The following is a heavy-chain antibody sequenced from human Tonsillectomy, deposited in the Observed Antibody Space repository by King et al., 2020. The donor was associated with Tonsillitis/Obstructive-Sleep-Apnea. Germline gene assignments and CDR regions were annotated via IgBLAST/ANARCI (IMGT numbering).Heavy chain of an antibody. Sequence: VQLVESGADVKKPGASVKVSCKASGYTFTDYYMHWVRQAPGQGLEWMGWINPNSGGTDSAQKFRGRVNMTRDTSISTAYMELSSLTSDDTAVYYCARGPRGYSYGSFYYWGQGTLVTVAS. CDR1: GYTFTDYY. J-gene: IGHJ4*02. CDR3: ARGPRGYSYGSFYY. CDR2: INPNSGGT. D-gene: IGHD5-18*01. V-gene: IGHV1-2*02.